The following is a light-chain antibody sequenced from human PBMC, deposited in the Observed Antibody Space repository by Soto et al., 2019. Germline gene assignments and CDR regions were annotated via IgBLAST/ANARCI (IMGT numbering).Light chain of an antibody. CDR3: SSYTSSSTLA. CDR1: SSDVGGYNY. CDR2: EVS. V-gene: IGLV2-14*01. J-gene: IGLJ1*01. Sequence: QSVLTQPASVSGSPGQSITISCTGTSSDVGGYNYVSWYQQRPGKAPKLMIYEVSNRPSGVSNRFSGSKSGNTASLTISGLQAEDEADYYCSSYTSSSTLAFGTGTKVTVL.